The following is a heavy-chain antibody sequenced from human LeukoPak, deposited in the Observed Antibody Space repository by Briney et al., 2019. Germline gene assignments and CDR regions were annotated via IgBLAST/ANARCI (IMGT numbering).Heavy chain of an antibody. CDR3: ATALYGSGTYYKAYMDV. CDR1: GFTFSTYW. J-gene: IGHJ6*03. Sequence: GGSLRLSCAASGFTFSTYWMHWVRQDPGKGLVWVSRINSDGSSITYADSVKGRFTISRDNAKNTLYLQMNSLRAEDTAVYYCATALYGSGTYYKAYMDVWGKGTTVIISS. D-gene: IGHD3-10*01. CDR2: INSDGSSI. V-gene: IGHV3-74*01.